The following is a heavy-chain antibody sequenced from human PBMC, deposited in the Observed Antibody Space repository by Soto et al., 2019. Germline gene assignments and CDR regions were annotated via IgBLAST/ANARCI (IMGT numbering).Heavy chain of an antibody. CDR1: GFTFSSYA. D-gene: IGHD6-13*01. Sequence: PGGSLRLSCAASGFTFSSYAMHWVRQAPGKGLEWVAVISYDGSNKYYADSVKGRFTISRDNSKNTLYLQMNSLRAEDTAVYYCAKGFGYSSSHGMDVWGQGTTVTVSS. J-gene: IGHJ6*02. CDR3: AKGFGYSSSHGMDV. CDR2: ISYDGSNK. V-gene: IGHV3-30-3*01.